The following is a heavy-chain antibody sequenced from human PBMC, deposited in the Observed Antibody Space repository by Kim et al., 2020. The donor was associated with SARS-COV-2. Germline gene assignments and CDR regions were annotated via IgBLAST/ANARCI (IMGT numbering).Heavy chain of an antibody. Sequence: SETLSLTCTVSGGSISSYYWSWIRQPPGKGLEWIGYIYYSGSTNYNPSLKSRVTISVDTSKNQFSLKLSSVTAADTAVYYCARSAVPNAFDIWGQGTMVTVSS. J-gene: IGHJ3*02. CDR1: GGSISSYY. D-gene: IGHD2-2*01. CDR2: IYYSGST. V-gene: IGHV4-59*13. CDR3: ARSAVPNAFDI.